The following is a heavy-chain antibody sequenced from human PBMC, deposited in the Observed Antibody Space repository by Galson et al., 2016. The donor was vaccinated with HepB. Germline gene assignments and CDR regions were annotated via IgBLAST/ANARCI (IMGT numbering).Heavy chain of an antibody. CDR3: TASGSPGLDY. D-gene: IGHD3-10*01. J-gene: IGHJ4*02. V-gene: IGHV3-15*01. Sequence: SLRLSCAASGFTFSNAWMTWVRQAPGKGLEWVGRIKSKTHGGTTDYAAPVKGRFTIARDDSKHTLYLQMNSLKTADTAVYYCTASGSPGLDYWGQGTLVTVSS. CDR2: IKSKTHGGTT. CDR1: GFTFSNAW.